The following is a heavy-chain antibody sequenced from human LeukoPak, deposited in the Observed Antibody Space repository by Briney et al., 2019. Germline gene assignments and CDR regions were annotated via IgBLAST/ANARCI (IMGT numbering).Heavy chain of an antibody. D-gene: IGHD4-17*01. J-gene: IGHJ4*02. CDR1: GYTSTIHA. Sequence: ASVKVSCKASGYTSTIHAMHWVRQAPGQRLEWMGWINAGNGNTKYSQKFQGRVTITRDTSASTAYMELSSLRSEDTAVYYCARDLGGDYGWNALDYWGQGTLVTVSS. CDR3: ARDLGGDYGWNALDY. V-gene: IGHV1-3*01. CDR2: INAGNGNT.